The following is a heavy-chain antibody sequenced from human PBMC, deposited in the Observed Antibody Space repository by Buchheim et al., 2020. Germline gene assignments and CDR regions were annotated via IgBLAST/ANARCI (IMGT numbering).Heavy chain of an antibody. J-gene: IGHJ4*02. CDR3: ARRYCSGGSCYEDY. V-gene: IGHV4-61*01. D-gene: IGHD2-15*01. CDR2: IYYSGST. Sequence: QVQLQESGPGLVKPSETLSLTCTVSGGSVSSGTYYWSWIRQPPGKGLEWIGCIYYSGSTNYNPSLKSRVTISVDTSKHQFSLKLSSVTAADTAVYYCARRYCSGGSCYEDYWGQGTL. CDR1: GGSVSSGTYY.